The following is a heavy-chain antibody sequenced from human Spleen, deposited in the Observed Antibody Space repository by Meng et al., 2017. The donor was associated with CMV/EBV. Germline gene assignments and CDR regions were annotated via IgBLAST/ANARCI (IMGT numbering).Heavy chain of an antibody. Sequence: GESLKISCAASGFRFSNYAMHWVRQAPGKGLEYVSALSSDGDITYYVDSVKGRFTISRDNSKKTLYLQMGSLRPEDMAGYYCAREPMDVWGQGTTVTVSS. J-gene: IGHJ6*02. CDR2: LSSDGDIT. CDR1: GFRFSNYA. CDR3: AREPMDV. V-gene: IGHV3-64*02.